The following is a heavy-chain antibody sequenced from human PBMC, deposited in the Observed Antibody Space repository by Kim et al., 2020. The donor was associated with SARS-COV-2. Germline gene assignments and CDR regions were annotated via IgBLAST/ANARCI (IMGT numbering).Heavy chain of an antibody. V-gene: IGHV3-30*04. CDR1: GFTFSSYA. CDR3: ARDRSGWYNNWFDP. J-gene: IGHJ5*02. D-gene: IGHD6-19*01. Sequence: GGSLRLSCAASGFTFSSYAMHWVRQAPGKGLEWVAVISCDGSNKYYADSVKGRFTISRDNSKNTLYLQMNSLRAEDTAVYYCARDRSGWYNNWFDPWGQGPLVTASP. CDR2: ISCDGSNK.